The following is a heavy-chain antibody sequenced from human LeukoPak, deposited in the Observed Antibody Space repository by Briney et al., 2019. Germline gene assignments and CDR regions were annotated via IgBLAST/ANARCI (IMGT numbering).Heavy chain of an antibody. CDR1: GFTFSANW. V-gene: IGHV3-74*01. J-gene: IGHJ1*01. CDR3: VREVGAPGSFQH. Sequence: GGFLRLSCAASGFTFSANWMHWVRKAPGKGLVWVSRINGDGGMTNHAESVKGRFSISRDNADNTLHLQMNSLRGEDTAIYYCVREVGAPGSFQHWGQGALVTVGS. D-gene: IGHD1-26*01. CDR2: INGDGGMT.